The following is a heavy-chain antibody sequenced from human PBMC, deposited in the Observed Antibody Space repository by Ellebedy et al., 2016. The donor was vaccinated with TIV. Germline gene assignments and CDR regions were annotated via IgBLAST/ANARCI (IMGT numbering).Heavy chain of an antibody. J-gene: IGHJ5*02. D-gene: IGHD3-16*01. V-gene: IGHV1-18*01. CDR3: TRDWPYYDSGTVKGWFDA. CDR1: GYTLTELS. Sequence: AASVKVSCKVSGYTLTELSIHWVRQAPGQGLEWMGWISAHNGNTIYAQKFQGRVTMTTDTPTSTAYMEMRSLRSDDTAQFYCTRDWPYYDSGTVKGWFDAWGQGTLVTVSS. CDR2: ISAHNGNT.